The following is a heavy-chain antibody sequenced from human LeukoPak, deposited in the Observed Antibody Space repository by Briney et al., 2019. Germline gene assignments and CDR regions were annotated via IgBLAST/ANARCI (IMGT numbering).Heavy chain of an antibody. D-gene: IGHD6-13*01. J-gene: IGHJ4*02. Sequence: GGSLRLSCAAPGSTFSSYGMHWVRQAPGKGLEWVAFIRYDGSNKYYADSVKGRFTISRDNSKNTLYLQMNSLRAEDTAVYYCAKDGSSWYATTSTSTDYWGQGTLVTVSS. CDR2: IRYDGSNK. CDR1: GSTFSSYG. CDR3: AKDGSSWYATTSTSTDY. V-gene: IGHV3-30*02.